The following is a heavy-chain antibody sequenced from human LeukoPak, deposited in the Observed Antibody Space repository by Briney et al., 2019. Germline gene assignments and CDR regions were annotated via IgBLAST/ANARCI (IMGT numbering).Heavy chain of an antibody. CDR3: ARGRPDYFFDY. CDR2: ISSSSSYI. V-gene: IGHV3-21*01. D-gene: IGHD6-6*01. Sequence: GGSLRLSCAASGFTFSSYSMNLVRQAPGKGLELVSSISSSSSYIYYADSVKGRFTISRDNPKNSLYLQMNSLRAEDTAVYYCARGRPDYFFDYWGQGTLVTVSS. J-gene: IGHJ4*02. CDR1: GFTFSSYS.